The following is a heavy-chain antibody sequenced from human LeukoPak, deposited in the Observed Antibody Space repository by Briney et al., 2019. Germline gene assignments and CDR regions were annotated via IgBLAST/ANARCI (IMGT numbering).Heavy chain of an antibody. CDR2: IYSGGST. V-gene: IGHV3-53*01. CDR3: ARGQAEITMVRGVDY. CDR1: GFTVSSNY. Sequence: GGSLRLSCAASGFTVSSNYMSWVRQAPGKGLEWVSVIYSGGSTYYADSVKGRFTISRDNSKNTLYLQMNSLRAEDTAVYYCARGQAEITMVRGVDYWGQGTLVTVSS. J-gene: IGHJ4*02. D-gene: IGHD3-10*01.